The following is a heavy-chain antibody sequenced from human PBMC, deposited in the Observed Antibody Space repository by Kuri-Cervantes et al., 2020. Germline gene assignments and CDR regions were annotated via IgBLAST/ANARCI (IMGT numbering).Heavy chain of an antibody. J-gene: IGHJ4*02. CDR1: GYTFTSYY. D-gene: IGHD6-19*01. CDR3: ARDISGWYDY. CDR2: IIPIFGTA. V-gene: IGHV1-69*13. Sequence: SVKVSCKASGYTFTSYYMHWVRQAPGQGLEWMGGIIPIFGTANYAQKFQGRVTITADESTSTAYMELSSLRSEDTAVYYCARDISGWYDYWGQGTLVTVSS.